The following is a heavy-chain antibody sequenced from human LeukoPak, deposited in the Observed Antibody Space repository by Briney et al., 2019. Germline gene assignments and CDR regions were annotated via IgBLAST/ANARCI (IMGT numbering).Heavy chain of an antibody. Sequence: GGSLRLSCAASGFTFSSYSMNWVRQAPGKGLEWVSSISSSSSYIYYADSVRGRFTISRDNAKNSLYLQMNSLRAEDTAVYYCARGKSGPGHYYYGMDVWGQGTTVTVSS. CDR2: ISSSSSYI. CDR3: ARGKSGPGHYYYGMDV. J-gene: IGHJ6*02. D-gene: IGHD2-8*02. V-gene: IGHV3-21*01. CDR1: GFTFSSYS.